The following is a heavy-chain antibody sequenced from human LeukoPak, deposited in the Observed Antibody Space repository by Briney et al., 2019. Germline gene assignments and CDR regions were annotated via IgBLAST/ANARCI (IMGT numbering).Heavy chain of an antibody. V-gene: IGHV4-59*01. D-gene: IGHD6-13*01. Sequence: PSETLSLTCTVSGGSISSYYWSWIRQPPGKGLEWIGYIYYSGSTNYNPSLKSRVTISVDTSKNQFSLKLSFVTAADTAVYYCARAPDLAAADAWNWYFDLWGRGTLVTVSS. J-gene: IGHJ2*01. CDR2: IYYSGST. CDR3: ARAPDLAAADAWNWYFDL. CDR1: GGSISSYY.